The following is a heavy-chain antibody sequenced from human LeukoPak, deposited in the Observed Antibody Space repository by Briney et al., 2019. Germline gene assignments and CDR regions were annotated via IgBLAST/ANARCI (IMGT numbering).Heavy chain of an antibody. V-gene: IGHV3-9*01. Sequence: GGSLRLSCAASGFTFDDYAMHWVRQAPGKGLEWVSGISWNSGSIGYADSVKGRFTISRDNAKNSLYLQMNSLRAEDTAIYYCAKVFPDYDILTGPGDYWGQGTLVTVSS. CDR1: GFTFDDYA. CDR2: ISWNSGSI. D-gene: IGHD3-9*01. CDR3: AKVFPDYDILTGPGDY. J-gene: IGHJ4*02.